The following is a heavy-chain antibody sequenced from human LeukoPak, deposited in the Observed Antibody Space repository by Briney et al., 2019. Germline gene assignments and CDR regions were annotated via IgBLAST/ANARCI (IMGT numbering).Heavy chain of an antibody. D-gene: IGHD3-10*01. CDR2: IYPGDSDT. V-gene: IGHV5-51*01. J-gene: IGHJ5*02. CDR1: GYSFTSYW. Sequence: GESLEISFKGSGYSFTSYWIGWVRPMPGKGLEWMGIIYPGDSDTRYSPSFQGQVTISADKSISTAYLQWSSLKASDTAMYYCARPTMVRGVITHWFDPWGQGTLVTVSS. CDR3: ARPTMVRGVITHWFDP.